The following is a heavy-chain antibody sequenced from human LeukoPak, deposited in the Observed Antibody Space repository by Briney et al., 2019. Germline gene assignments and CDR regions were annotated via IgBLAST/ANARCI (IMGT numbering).Heavy chain of an antibody. J-gene: IGHJ4*02. Sequence: GGSLRLSCAASGFTFSSYAMSWVRQAPGKGLEWVSAISGTGGRTYYADSVKGRFTISRDNSKNTLYLQMNSLRDEDTAVYYCAKHRFESGGYHSTDWGQGTLVTVSS. CDR2: ISGTGGRT. D-gene: IGHD3-22*01. CDR1: GFTFSSYA. V-gene: IGHV3-23*01. CDR3: AKHRFESGGYHSTD.